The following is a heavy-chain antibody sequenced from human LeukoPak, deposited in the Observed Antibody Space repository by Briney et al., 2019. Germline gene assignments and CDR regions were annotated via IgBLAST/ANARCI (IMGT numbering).Heavy chain of an antibody. CDR2: ISSSSYI. CDR1: GGSISSSSYY. CDR3: ARAPISGWYLDY. V-gene: IGHV3-69-1*01. D-gene: IGHD6-19*01. J-gene: IGHJ4*02. Sequence: PSETLSLTCTVSGGSISSSSYYWGWIRQPPGKGLEWVSSISSSSYIYYADSVKGRFTISRDNAKNSLYLQMNSLRAEDTAVYYCARAPISGWYLDYWGQGTLVTVSS.